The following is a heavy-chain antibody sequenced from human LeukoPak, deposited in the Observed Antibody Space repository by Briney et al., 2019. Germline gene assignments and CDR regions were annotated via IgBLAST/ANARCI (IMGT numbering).Heavy chain of an antibody. V-gene: IGHV3-53*01. CDR3: ATYCDSAGRTPGGIDI. J-gene: IGHJ3*02. D-gene: IGHD3-22*01. Sequence: GGSLRLSCAASGFTVDTNYMTWVRQAPGKGLEWVSIIYRGGETTYYADSVKGRFTISRDNSKNTLYLQMNSLRTDDTAVYYCATYCDSAGRTPGGIDIWGQGTVVTVSS. CDR2: IYRGGETT. CDR1: GFTVDTNY.